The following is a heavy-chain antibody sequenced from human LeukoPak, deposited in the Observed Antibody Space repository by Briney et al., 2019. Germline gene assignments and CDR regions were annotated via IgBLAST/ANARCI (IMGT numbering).Heavy chain of an antibody. V-gene: IGHV1-2*02. D-gene: IGHD2-2*01. CDR3: ARADLAYCSITTCSSFDY. J-gene: IGHJ4*02. CDR1: GYSFTGYY. CDR2: ISPNSGGT. Sequence: GAAVKVSCKASGYSFTGYYIHWVRQAPGRGLEWMGCISPNSGGTDYAQKFQGRVTMTRDTSISTAYMELRGLIPDDTVVYYCARADLAYCSITTCSSFDYWGQGTLVTVSS.